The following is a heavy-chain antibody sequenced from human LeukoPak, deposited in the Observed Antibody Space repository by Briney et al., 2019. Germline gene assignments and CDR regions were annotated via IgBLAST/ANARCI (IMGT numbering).Heavy chain of an antibody. CDR3: ARRAGAYSHPYDY. Sequence: GGSLRLSRTISGFTVSSNSMSWVRQAPGKGLEWVSFIYSDNTHYSDSVKGRFTISRDNSKNTLYLQMNSLRAEDTAVYYCARRAGAYSHPYDYWGQGTLVTVSS. J-gene: IGHJ4*02. CDR2: IYSDNT. V-gene: IGHV3-53*01. CDR1: GFTVSSNS. D-gene: IGHD4/OR15-4a*01.